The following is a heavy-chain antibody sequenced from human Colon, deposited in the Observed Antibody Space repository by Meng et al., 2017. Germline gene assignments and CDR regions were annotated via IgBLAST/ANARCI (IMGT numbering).Heavy chain of an antibody. CDR1: GFTFSSFN. Sequence: SLRLSCTASGFTFSSFNMNWVRQAPGKGLEWVSSISSGTTYIYYADSVKGRFTISRDNAKNSLFLQMNSLRAEDTAVYYCAGGYPEYWGQGTLVTVSS. CDR3: AGGYPEY. D-gene: IGHD2-15*01. CDR2: ISSGTTYI. J-gene: IGHJ4*02. V-gene: IGHV3-21*01.